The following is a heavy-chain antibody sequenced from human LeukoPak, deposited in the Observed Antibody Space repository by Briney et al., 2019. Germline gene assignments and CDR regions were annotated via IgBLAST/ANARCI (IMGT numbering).Heavy chain of an antibody. Sequence: SETLSLTCTVSGGSISSYYWSWIRQPAGKGLEWIGRIYISGSTNYNPSLKSRVTMSVDTSKNQFSLKLSSVTAADTAVYYCARDSPYSSGWNWFDPWGQGTLVTVSS. CDR2: IYISGST. CDR3: ARDSPYSSGWNWFDP. CDR1: GGSISSYY. V-gene: IGHV4-4*07. D-gene: IGHD6-19*01. J-gene: IGHJ5*02.